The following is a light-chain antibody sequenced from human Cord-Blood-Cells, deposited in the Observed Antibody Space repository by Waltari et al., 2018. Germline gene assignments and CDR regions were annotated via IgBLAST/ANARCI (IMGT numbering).Light chain of an antibody. CDR2: DVS. V-gene: IGLV2-14*01. CDR3: SSYTSSSTLV. J-gene: IGLJ1*01. CDR1: SSDVGGYNY. Sequence: QSALTQPASVSGSPGQSITISCTGTSSDVGGYNYVSWYQQHPGKAPKLRIYDVSNRPSGVANRFAGSKSGNTASLTISGLQADYYCSSYTSSSTLVFGTGTKVTVL.